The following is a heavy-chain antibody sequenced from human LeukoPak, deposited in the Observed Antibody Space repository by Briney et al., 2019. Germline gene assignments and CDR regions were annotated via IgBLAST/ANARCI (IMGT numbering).Heavy chain of an antibody. J-gene: IGHJ4*02. CDR2: IWYDGSNK. CDR3: ERDAKGWSPLDY. D-gene: IGHD6-19*01. CDR1: GFTFSSYG. V-gene: IGHV3-33*01. Sequence: AGRSLRLSCAAPGFTFSSYGMDWVRQAPGKGLEWVADIWYDGSNKYYADSVKGRFTISRDNSKNTLYLQMNSLRAEDTAVYYCERDAKGWSPLDYWGQGTLVTVSS.